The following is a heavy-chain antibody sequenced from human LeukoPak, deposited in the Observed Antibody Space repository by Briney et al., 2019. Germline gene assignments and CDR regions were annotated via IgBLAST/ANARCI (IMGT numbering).Heavy chain of an antibody. CDR3: ARSSAAGYNWFDP. V-gene: IGHV1-2*02. D-gene: IGHD2-2*01. CDR2: INPNSGGT. Sequence: ASVKVSCKASGYTFTGYYMHWVRQAPGQGLEWMGWINPNSGGTNYAQKFQGRVTMTRDTSISTAYMELSRPRSDDTAVYYCARSSAAGYNWFDPWGQGTLVTVSS. J-gene: IGHJ5*02. CDR1: GYTFTGYY.